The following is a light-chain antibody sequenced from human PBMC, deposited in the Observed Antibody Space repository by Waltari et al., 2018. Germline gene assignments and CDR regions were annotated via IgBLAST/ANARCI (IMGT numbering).Light chain of an antibody. J-gene: IGKJ4*01. CDR2: GAP. CDR1: QSIHDN. CDR3: QQYNVWPPLT. Sequence: EVGMPHSQATLPGSPGEGVTLPCRPSQSIHDNLAWYQHRPGQAPRLLIYGAPTRPPDIPGRFVGGWSETESTLTIRSLQSEDAAVYCWQQYNVWPPLTFGGGTKV. V-gene: IGKV3-15*01.